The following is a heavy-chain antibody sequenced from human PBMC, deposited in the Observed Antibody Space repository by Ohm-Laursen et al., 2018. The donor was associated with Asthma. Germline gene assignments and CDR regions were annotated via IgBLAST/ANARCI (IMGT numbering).Heavy chain of an antibody. CDR2: ISLGGGGT. V-gene: IGHV3-23*01. J-gene: IGHJ4*02. D-gene: IGHD3-3*01. Sequence: SLRLSCTASGFTFRNYAMTWVRQAPGKGLEWVSTISLGGGGTYFADSVRGRFTISRDNSNNMLYLHMNSLRAEDTAVYYCAKDGYDFWSGYRYYFDYWGQGTLVTVSS. CDR3: AKDGYDFWSGYRYYFDY. CDR1: GFTFRNYA.